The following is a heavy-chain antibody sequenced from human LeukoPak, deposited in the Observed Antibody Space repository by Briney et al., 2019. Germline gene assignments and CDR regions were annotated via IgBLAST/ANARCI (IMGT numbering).Heavy chain of an antibody. D-gene: IGHD3-10*01. CDR2: LYSDDIT. Sequence: GGSLRLSCAVSGFSVSHKYMSWVRQVPGKGLECVSVLYSDDITAYADSVKGRFTISRDSLKNTLYLQMNTLRAEDTAVYYCARGEYYYGSGTVGVNDLWGQGTLVTVSS. V-gene: IGHV3-53*01. CDR3: ARGEYYYGSGTVGVNDL. CDR1: GFSVSHKY. J-gene: IGHJ5*02.